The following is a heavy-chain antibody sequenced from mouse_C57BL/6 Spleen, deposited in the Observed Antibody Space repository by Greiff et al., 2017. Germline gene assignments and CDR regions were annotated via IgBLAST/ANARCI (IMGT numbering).Heavy chain of an antibody. J-gene: IGHJ2*01. Sequence: QVQLQQSGAELVRPGTSVKVSCKASGYAFTNYLIEWVKQRPGQGLEWIGVINPGSGGTNYNEKFKGKATLTADKSSSTAYMQLSSLTSEDSAVYFCARSGDYDYFDCWGQGTTLTVSS. CDR3: ARSGDYDYFDC. CDR2: INPGSGGT. V-gene: IGHV1-54*01. D-gene: IGHD2-4*01. CDR1: GYAFTNYL.